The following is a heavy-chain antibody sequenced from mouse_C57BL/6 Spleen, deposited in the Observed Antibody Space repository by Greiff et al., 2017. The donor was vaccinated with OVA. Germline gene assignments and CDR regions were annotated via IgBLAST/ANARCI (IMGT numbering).Heavy chain of an antibody. J-gene: IGHJ1*03. Sequence: EVKVVESGPELVKPGASVKIPCKASGYTFTDYNMDWVKQSHGKSLEWIGDINPNNGGTIYNQKFKGKATLTVDKSSSTAYMELRSLTSEDTAVYYCARRDRYFDVWGTGTTVTVSS. CDR2: INPNNGGT. CDR1: GYTFTDYN. CDR3: ARRDRYFDV. V-gene: IGHV1-18*01. D-gene: IGHD3-3*01.